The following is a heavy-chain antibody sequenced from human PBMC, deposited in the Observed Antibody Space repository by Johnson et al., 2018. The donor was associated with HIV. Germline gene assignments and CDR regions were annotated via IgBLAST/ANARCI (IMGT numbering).Heavy chain of an antibody. CDR2: ISYDGSNK. J-gene: IGHJ3*02. D-gene: IGHD1-1*01. Sequence: QVLLVESGGGVVQPGRSLRLSCAASGFTFSSYGMHWVRQAPGKGLEWVAVISYDGSNKYYADSVKGRFTISRDNSKNTLYLQMNSLRAEDTAVYYCAKVGGTTILRDAFDIWGQGTMVTVSS. CDR1: GFTFSSYG. V-gene: IGHV3-30*18. CDR3: AKVGGTTILRDAFDI.